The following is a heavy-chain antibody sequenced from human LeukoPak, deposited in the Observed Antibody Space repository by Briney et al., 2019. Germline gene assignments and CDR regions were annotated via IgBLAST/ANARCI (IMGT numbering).Heavy chain of an antibody. V-gene: IGHV1-2*02. CDR1: GYTFTGYY. CDR3: ARGEWEVPTTS. Sequence: ASVKVSCKASGYTFTGYYMHWVRQAPGQGLEWMGWINPKSGGTRYAQKFQGRVTMTRDTSVTTAYMQTSSLRSDDTAVYYCARGEWEVPTTSWGQGTLVTVSS. D-gene: IGHD1-26*01. CDR2: INPKSGGT. J-gene: IGHJ5*02.